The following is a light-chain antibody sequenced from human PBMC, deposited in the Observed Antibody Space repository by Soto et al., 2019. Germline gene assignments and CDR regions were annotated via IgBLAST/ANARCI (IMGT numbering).Light chain of an antibody. J-gene: IGKJ1*01. Sequence: EIVLTQSPATLSLSPGERATLSCRASQSVSSYLAWYQQKPGQAPRLLIYDASTRATGIPARFGGSGSGTDFTLTITSLEPEDFAVYYCQQRSNWPPTFGQGTKV. CDR1: QSVSSY. V-gene: IGKV3-11*01. CDR2: DAS. CDR3: QQRSNWPPT.